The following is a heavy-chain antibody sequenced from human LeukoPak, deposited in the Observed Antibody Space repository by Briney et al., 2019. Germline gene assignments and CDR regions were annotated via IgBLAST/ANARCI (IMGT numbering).Heavy chain of an antibody. V-gene: IGHV3-30*18. CDR3: AKGPLRGTAAAIDY. D-gene: IGHD2-2*01. Sequence: GGSLRLSCAASGFTFNNYGMHWVRQAPGKGLEWVAVISYDGRNKHYPDSVKGRFTISRDISTDTLWLQMDSLRTEDTAVYYYAKGPLRGTAAAIDYWGQGALVTVSS. CDR2: ISYDGRNK. CDR1: GFTFNNYG. J-gene: IGHJ4*02.